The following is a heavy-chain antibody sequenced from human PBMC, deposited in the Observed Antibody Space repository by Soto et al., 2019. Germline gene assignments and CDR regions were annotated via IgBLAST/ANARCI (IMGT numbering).Heavy chain of an antibody. Sequence: ASVKVSCKASGYTFTSYAMHWVRQAPGQMLEWMGWINAGNGNTKYSQKFQGRVTITRDTSASTAYMELSSLRSEDTAVYYCARARYYDYVWGSYRRPPYFDYWGQGTLVTVSS. D-gene: IGHD3-16*02. CDR2: INAGNGNT. CDR3: ARARYYDYVWGSYRRPPYFDY. V-gene: IGHV1-3*01. J-gene: IGHJ4*02. CDR1: GYTFTSYA.